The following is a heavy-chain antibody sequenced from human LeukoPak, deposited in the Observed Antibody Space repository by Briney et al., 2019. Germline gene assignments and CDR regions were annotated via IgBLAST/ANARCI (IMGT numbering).Heavy chain of an antibody. J-gene: IGHJ4*02. CDR1: GFTFSSYA. D-gene: IGHD5-18*01. V-gene: IGHV3-23*01. Sequence: GGSLRLSCAASGFTFSSYAVSWAPQAPGKGLEWVSDISGSGGSTYYADSVKGRFTISRDNSKNTLYLQMNSLRAEDTAVYYCAKDKDTAMVRYFDYWGQGTLVTVSS. CDR3: AKDKDTAMVRYFDY. CDR2: ISGSGGST.